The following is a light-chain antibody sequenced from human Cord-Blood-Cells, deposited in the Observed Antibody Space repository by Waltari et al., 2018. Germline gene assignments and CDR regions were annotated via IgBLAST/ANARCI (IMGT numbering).Light chain of an antibody. Sequence: DIQMTQSPSTLSASVGDRVTITCRASQSISSWLAWYQQKPGKSPKLLIYDAYSLESGVPARFSGSGSGTECTISISSLQPDDFATYYCQQYNSYWTFDQGTKVEIK. CDR1: QSISSW. J-gene: IGKJ1*01. CDR2: DAY. V-gene: IGKV1-5*01. CDR3: QQYNSYWT.